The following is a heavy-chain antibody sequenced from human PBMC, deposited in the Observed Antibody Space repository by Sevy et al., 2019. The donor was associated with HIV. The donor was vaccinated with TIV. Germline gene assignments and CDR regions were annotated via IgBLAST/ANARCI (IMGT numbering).Heavy chain of an antibody. CDR3: ANAYSGGYSHSYLYALDV. Sequence: GGSLRLSCIGSGLSFSYYGIHWVRQSPGKGLDWVALISHDGINEYYAESVKGRFTISRDNSKNTVYLEMNSLRNEDTAIYFCANAYSGGYSHSYLYALDVWGQGTTVTVSS. CDR2: ISHDGINE. CDR1: GLSFSYYG. D-gene: IGHD1-26*01. J-gene: IGHJ6*02. V-gene: IGHV3-30*18.